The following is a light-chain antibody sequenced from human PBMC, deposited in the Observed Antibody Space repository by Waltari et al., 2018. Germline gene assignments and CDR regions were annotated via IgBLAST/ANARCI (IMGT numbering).Light chain of an antibody. Sequence: QSVLRQPPSASGTPGQRVPISCSRSLSNVGSNTVHWSQQLPGAAPSLLIFNNDHRPSGVPDRFSGSKSGTSASLAISGLQSEDAADYYCAAWDDTLDGVLFGGGTKLTVL. V-gene: IGLV1-44*01. CDR2: NND. CDR3: AAWDDTLDGVL. J-gene: IGLJ2*01. CDR1: LSNVGSNT.